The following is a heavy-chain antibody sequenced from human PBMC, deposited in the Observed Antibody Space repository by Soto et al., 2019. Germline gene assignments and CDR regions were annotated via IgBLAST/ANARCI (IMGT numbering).Heavy chain of an antibody. CDR2: ISGSGGST. D-gene: IGHD3-22*01. CDR1: GFTFSSYA. V-gene: IGHV3-23*01. J-gene: IGHJ3*02. Sequence: GGSLRLSCAASGFTFSSYAMSWVRQAPGKGLEWVSAISGSGGSTYYADSVKGRFTISRDNSKNTLYLQMNSLRAEDTAVYYCAKDQGVVRYSDSCGYPDDAFDIWGQGTMVTVSS. CDR3: AKDQGVVRYSDSCGYPDDAFDI.